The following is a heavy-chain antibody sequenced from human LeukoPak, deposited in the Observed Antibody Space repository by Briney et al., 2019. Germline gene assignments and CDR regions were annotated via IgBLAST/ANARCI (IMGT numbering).Heavy chain of an antibody. V-gene: IGHV3-15*01. CDR1: GFTFSNAW. D-gene: IGHD6-13*01. Sequence: GGSLRLSCAASGFTFSNAWMSWVRQAPGKGLEWVGRIKSKRDGGTTDYAAPVKGRFTISRDDSKNMLYLQINSLKTEDTAVYYCYTVEVGASAGIVYWGQGTLVTVSS. J-gene: IGHJ4*02. CDR3: YTVEVGASAGIVY. CDR2: IKSKRDGGTT.